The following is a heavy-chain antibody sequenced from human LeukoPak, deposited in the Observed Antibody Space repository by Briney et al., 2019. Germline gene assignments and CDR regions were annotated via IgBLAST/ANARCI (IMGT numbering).Heavy chain of an antibody. CDR2: ISGSGGGT. CDR1: GFTFSGYA. D-gene: IGHD3-10*01. J-gene: IGHJ4*02. Sequence: GGSLRLSCAASGFTFSGYAMSWVRQAPGKGLEWVSAISGSGGGTYYADSVKGRFTISRDNSKNTLFLQMNSLRAEDTAVNYCAKAGVLTLVRGVIVDYWGQGTLVTVSS. CDR3: AKAGVLTLVRGVIVDY. V-gene: IGHV3-23*01.